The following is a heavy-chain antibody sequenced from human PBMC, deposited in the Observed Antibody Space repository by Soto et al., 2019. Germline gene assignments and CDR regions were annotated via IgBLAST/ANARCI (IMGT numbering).Heavy chain of an antibody. D-gene: IGHD5-18*01. CDR2: INPNSGGT. CDR1: GYTFTGYY. V-gene: IGHV1-2*04. J-gene: IGHJ4*02. Sequence: ASVKVSCKASGYTFTGYYMHWVRQAPGQGLEWMGWINPNSGGTNYAQKFQGWVTMTRDTSISTAYMELSRLRSDDTAVYYCATLSVDTAMVNSYWGQGTLVTVSS. CDR3: ATLSVDTAMVNSY.